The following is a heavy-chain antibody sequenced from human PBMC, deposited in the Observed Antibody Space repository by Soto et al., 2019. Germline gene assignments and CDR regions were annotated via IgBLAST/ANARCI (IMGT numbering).Heavy chain of an antibody. CDR3: ARPKLPTFLAAFDI. J-gene: IGHJ3*02. CDR2: IYSSGST. CDR1: GGFISSGSYF. V-gene: IGHV4-39*01. Sequence: QLQLRESGPGLVQPSETLSLSCTVSGGFISSGSYFWGWIRQPPGKGLEWIGSIYSSGSTHYSPSLKSRVTISVDTSKNQLSLSLTSVTAADTAVYHCARPKLPTFLAAFDIWGQGIMVTVSS. D-gene: IGHD3-3*02.